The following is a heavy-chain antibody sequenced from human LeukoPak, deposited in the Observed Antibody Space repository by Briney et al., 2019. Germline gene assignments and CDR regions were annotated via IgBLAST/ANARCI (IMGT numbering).Heavy chain of an antibody. Sequence: ASVKVRCKASGYTFTGYYMHWVRQAPGQGLEWMGWINPNSGGTNYAQKFQGRVTMTRDTSISTAYMELSRLRSDDTAVYYCTRGDYYDSSGYLYYYYYYYMDVWGKGTTVTVSS. CDR3: TRGDYYDSSGYLYYYYYYYMDV. J-gene: IGHJ6*03. V-gene: IGHV1-2*02. D-gene: IGHD3-22*01. CDR2: INPNSGGT. CDR1: GYTFTGYY.